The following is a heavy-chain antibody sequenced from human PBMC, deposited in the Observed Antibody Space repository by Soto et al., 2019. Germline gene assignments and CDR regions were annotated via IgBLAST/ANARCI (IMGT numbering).Heavy chain of an antibody. V-gene: IGHV4-4*03. CDR1: GGSISSSNW. J-gene: IGHJ6*02. Sequence: RETLSLTCAVSGGSISSSNWWSWVRQPPGKGLEWIGEIYHSGSTNYNPSLKSRVTISVDKSKNQFSLKLSSVTAADTAVYYCARETKSIAAALDYYGTDVWGQGTTVTVSS. CDR3: ARETKSIAAALDYYGTDV. D-gene: IGHD6-13*01. CDR2: IYHSGST.